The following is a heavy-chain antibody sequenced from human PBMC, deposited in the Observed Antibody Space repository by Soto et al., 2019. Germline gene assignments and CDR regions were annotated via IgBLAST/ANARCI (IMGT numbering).Heavy chain of an antibody. Sequence: QVQLVQSGAEVKKPGASVKVSCKASGFTFTSHAIQWVRQAPGQRLEWMGWINAGNGNAKYSQRFQGRVTIVRDTSARTAYMELSSLRSEDTAVHYCARSSFYGSGSWDYYGLDVWGQGTTVTVSS. CDR2: INAGNGNA. V-gene: IGHV1-3*01. CDR1: GFTFTSHA. J-gene: IGHJ6*02. CDR3: ARSSFYGSGSWDYYGLDV. D-gene: IGHD3-10*01.